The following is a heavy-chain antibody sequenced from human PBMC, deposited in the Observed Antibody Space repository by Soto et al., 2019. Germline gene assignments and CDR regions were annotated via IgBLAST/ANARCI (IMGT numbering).Heavy chain of an antibody. Sequence: GGSLRLSCAASGFTFSSYAMSWVRQAPGKGLEWVSAISGSGGSTYYADSVKGRFTISSDNSKNTLYLQMNTLSAADPAVYSCATTPRVVHHYFDYWGKGTMVTVSS. D-gene: IGHD2-15*01. CDR1: GFTFSSYA. J-gene: IGHJ4*02. V-gene: IGHV3-23*01. CDR3: ATTPRVVHHYFDY. CDR2: ISGSGGST.